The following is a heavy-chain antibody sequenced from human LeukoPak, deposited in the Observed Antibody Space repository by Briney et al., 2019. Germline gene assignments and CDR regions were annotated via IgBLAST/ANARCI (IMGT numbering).Heavy chain of an antibody. V-gene: IGHV3-66*01. CDR3: ARVQLVVVPPACTFDY. CDR2: IHSGGST. Sequence: GGSLRLSCAASGFTVSSNYMIWVRQAPGKGLEWVSVIHSGGSTYYADSVKGRFTLSRDTSKNTLYLQMNSLRAEDTAVYYCARVQLVVVPPACTFDYWGQGTLVTVSS. CDR1: GFTVSSNY. D-gene: IGHD2-2*01. J-gene: IGHJ4*02.